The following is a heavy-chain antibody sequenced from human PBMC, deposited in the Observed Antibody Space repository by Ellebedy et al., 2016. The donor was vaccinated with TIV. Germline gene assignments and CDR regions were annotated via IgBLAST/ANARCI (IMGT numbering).Heavy chain of an antibody. CDR1: GFNFDSNA. D-gene: IGHD3-16*01. J-gene: IGHJ4*02. CDR3: AKDLAWWSANDY. Sequence: GESLKISCVASGFNFDSNAMSWVCPTPGKELEWVAGIGGDDHTHYAHFVEGRFTISRDRSKSTLHLEMSRLRVEDTAVYYCAKDLAWWSANDYWGQGALVTVSS. V-gene: IGHV3-23*01. CDR2: IGGDDHT.